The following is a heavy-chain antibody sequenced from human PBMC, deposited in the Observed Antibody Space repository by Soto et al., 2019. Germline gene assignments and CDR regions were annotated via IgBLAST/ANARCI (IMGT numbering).Heavy chain of an antibody. Sequence: EVQLLESGGGLDQPGRSLRLSCAASGFTFSNYAMSWVRQAPGQGLDWVSAISGSGGTTYYADSVKGRFTISRDNSKNTLFQQMNSLRAEDAAVYYCAKFFVETGSNSGWPWSFHYWGQGTLVTVSS. V-gene: IGHV3-23*01. CDR1: GFTFSNYA. CDR2: ISGSGGTT. D-gene: IGHD6-25*01. CDR3: AKFFVETGSNSGWPWSFHY. J-gene: IGHJ4*02.